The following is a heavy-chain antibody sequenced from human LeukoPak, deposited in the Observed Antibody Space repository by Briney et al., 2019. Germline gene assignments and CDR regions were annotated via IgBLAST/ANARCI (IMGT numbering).Heavy chain of an antibody. D-gene: IGHD3-9*01. V-gene: IGHV1-24*01. Sequence: ASVKVSCKVSGYTLTELSMHWVRQAPGKGLEWMGGFDPEDGETIYAQKFQGRVTMTEDTSTDTAYMELSSPRSEDTAVYYCATGRKLRYFDWLPNPIDYWGQGTLVTVSS. CDR2: FDPEDGET. CDR1: GYTLTELS. CDR3: ATGRKLRYFDWLPNPIDY. J-gene: IGHJ4*02.